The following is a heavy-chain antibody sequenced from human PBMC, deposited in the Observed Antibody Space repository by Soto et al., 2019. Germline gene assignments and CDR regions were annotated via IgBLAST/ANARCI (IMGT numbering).Heavy chain of an antibody. J-gene: IGHJ4*02. Sequence: GASLKISCKGSGYSFTSYWSGWVRQMPGKVLEWMGIIYPGDSDTRYSPSFQGQLTISDDKSISTAYLQWSSLKASDTAMYYCARHPYYDSSGYHPPLFDYWGEGTLVTVSS. CDR3: ARHPYYDSSGYHPPLFDY. CDR2: IYPGDSDT. V-gene: IGHV5-51*01. CDR1: GYSFTSYW. D-gene: IGHD3-22*01.